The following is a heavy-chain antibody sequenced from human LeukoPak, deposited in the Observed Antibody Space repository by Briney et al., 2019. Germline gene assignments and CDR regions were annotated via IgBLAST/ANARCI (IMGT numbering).Heavy chain of an antibody. J-gene: IGHJ4*02. D-gene: IGHD1-1*01. V-gene: IGHV3-9*01. Sequence: GGSLRLSCAASGFTFDDYAMHWVRQAPGKGLEWVSGIRWNSGSIGYADSVKGRFTISRDNSKNTLYLQMNSLRAEDTAVYYCAKDPNDGTQYWGQGTLVTVSS. CDR2: IRWNSGSI. CDR3: AKDPNDGTQY. CDR1: GFTFDDYA.